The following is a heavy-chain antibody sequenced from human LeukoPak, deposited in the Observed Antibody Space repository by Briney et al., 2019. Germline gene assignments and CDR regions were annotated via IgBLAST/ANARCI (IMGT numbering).Heavy chain of an antibody. D-gene: IGHD3-3*01. V-gene: IGHV3-23*01. CDR2: ISGSGGST. Sequence: GGSLRLSCAASGFTFSSYAMSWVRQAPGKGLEWVSAISGSGGSTYYADSVKGRFSISRDNSKNTLYLQMNSLRAEDTAVYYCASQKEELRFLEWLGSYYFDYWGQGTLVTVSS. CDR3: ASQKEELRFLEWLGSYYFDY. J-gene: IGHJ4*02. CDR1: GFTFSSYA.